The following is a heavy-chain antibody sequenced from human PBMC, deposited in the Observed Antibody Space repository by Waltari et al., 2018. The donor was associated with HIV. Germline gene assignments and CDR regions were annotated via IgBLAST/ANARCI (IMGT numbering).Heavy chain of an antibody. D-gene: IGHD6-19*01. CDR1: GGPISSYY. J-gene: IGHJ4*02. CDR3: ARWFPVGSGWYFDY. Sequence: VQLQAPGPGLVKPSETMSLPWPVSGGPISSYYWSWIRQPPGKRLEWIGYIYYTGTTNYDPSLKSRVTISVDTSKNQFSLKLISVTAADTAVYYCARWFPVGSGWYFDYWGQGTLVTVSS. CDR2: IYYTGTT. V-gene: IGHV4-59*01.